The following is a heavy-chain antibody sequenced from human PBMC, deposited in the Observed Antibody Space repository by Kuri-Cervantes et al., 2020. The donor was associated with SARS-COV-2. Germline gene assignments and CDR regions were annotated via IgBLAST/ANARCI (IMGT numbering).Heavy chain of an antibody. V-gene: IGHV4-34*01. CDR3: ARGANWNYVHNWFDP. CDR2: INHSGST. J-gene: IGHJ5*02. Sequence: SQTLSLTCAVYGGSFSGYHWSWIRQPPGKGLEWIGEINHSGSTNYNPSLKSRVTISVDTSKNQFSLKLSSVTAADAAVYYCARGANWNYVHNWFDPWGQGTLVTVSS. CDR1: GGSFSGYH. D-gene: IGHD1-7*01.